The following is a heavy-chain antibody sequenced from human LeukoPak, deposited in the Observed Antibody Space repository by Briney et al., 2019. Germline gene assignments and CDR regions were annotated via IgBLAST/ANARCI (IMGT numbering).Heavy chain of an antibody. V-gene: IGHV4-61*02. CDR1: SGSISSGSYY. J-gene: IGHJ4*02. CDR2: IYTSGST. D-gene: IGHD3-22*01. Sequence: SETLSLTCTVSSGSISSGSYYWSWIRQPAGKGLEWIGRIYTSGSTNYNPSLKSRVTISVDTSKNQFSLKLSSVTAADTAVYYCARKIPYYYDSSGYYDWGQGTLVTVSS. CDR3: ARKIPYYYDSSGYYD.